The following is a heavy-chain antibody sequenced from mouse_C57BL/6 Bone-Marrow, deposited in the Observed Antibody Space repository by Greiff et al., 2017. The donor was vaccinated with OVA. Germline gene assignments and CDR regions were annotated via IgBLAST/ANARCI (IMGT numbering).Heavy chain of an antibody. J-gene: IGHJ3*01. V-gene: IGHV5-6*01. CDR3: ARHDDLLYYGSSYGFFAY. CDR2: ISSGGSYT. Sequence: EVMLVESGGDLVKPGGSLKLSCAASGFTFSSYGMSWVRQTPDKRLEWVATISSGGSYTYYPDSVKGRFTISRDNAKNTLYLQMSSLKSEDTAMYYCARHDDLLYYGSSYGFFAYWGQGTLVTVSA. D-gene: IGHD1-1*01. CDR1: GFTFSSYG.